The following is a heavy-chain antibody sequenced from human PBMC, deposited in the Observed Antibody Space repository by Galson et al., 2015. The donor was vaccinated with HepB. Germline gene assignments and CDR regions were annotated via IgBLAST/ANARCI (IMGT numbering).Heavy chain of an antibody. V-gene: IGHV4-34*10. J-gene: IGHJ6*02. Sequence: ETLSLTCAVYGGPFSPSSFRNYYWSWVRQPPGKSLEWIGEINHSGGTNSNPSLKSQIAMSADTSKQQFSLRLTSVTAADTAIYYCARRQTYGSGIYSMDVWGQGTTVTVSS. D-gene: IGHD6-19*01. CDR1: GGPFSPSSFRNYY. CDR3: ARRQTYGSGIYSMDV. CDR2: INHSGGT.